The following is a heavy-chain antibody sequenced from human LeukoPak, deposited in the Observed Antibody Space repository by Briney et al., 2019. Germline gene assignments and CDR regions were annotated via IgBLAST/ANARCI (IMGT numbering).Heavy chain of an antibody. D-gene: IGHD6-13*01. V-gene: IGHV4-59*08. CDR3: ARCAAARTYNWFDP. J-gene: IGHJ5*02. CDR2: IYSSGST. Sequence: PSETLSLTCTVSGGSLTSYYWIWIRQPPGKGLEWIGYIYSSGSTKYNPSLKSRVTISVDTSKNQFSLKLSSVTAADTAVYYCARCAAARTYNWFDPWGQGTLVTVSS. CDR1: GGSLTSYY.